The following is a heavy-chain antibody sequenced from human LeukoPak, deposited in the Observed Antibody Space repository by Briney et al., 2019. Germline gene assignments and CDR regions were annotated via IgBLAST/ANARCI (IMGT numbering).Heavy chain of an antibody. CDR2: IYYSGST. D-gene: IGHD4-23*01. CDR1: GGSFSSYY. Sequence: SETLSLTCTVSGGSFSSYYWSWFRQPPGNGLEWIGYIYYSGSTTYNPSLKSRATISLDTSKNQFSLNLTSVTAADTAVYYCASLQPNGGNFIDYWGQGTLAAVSS. CDR3: ASLQPNGGNFIDY. V-gene: IGHV4-59*08. J-gene: IGHJ4*02.